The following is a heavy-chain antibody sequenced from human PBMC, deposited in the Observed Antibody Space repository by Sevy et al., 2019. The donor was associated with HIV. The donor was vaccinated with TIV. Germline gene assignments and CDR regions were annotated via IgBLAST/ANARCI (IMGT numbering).Heavy chain of an antibody. V-gene: IGHV1-3*01. CDR3: ARGIAAAGTDLDY. J-gene: IGHJ4*02. Sequence: ASVKVSCKASGYTFTSYAMHWVRQAPGQRLEWMGWINAGNGNTKYSQKFQGRVTITRDTSASKAYMELSSLRSEDTAVYYCARGIAAAGTDLDYWGQGTLVTVSS. D-gene: IGHD6-13*01. CDR1: GYTFTSYA. CDR2: INAGNGNT.